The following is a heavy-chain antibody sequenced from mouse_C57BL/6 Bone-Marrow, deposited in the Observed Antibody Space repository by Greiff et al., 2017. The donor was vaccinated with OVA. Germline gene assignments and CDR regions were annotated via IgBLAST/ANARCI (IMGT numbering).Heavy chain of an antibody. Sequence: EVKLVESGPELVKPGASVKISCQASGYSFTDYTMNWVKQSHGTSLEWIGVINPNYGNTSYNQKFKGKATLTVDQSSSTAYMQLHSRTSDDSAVYYCARWGGTYTGYWGQGTTLTVSS. D-gene: IGHD5-1*01. CDR2: INPNYGNT. CDR3: ARWGGTYTGY. J-gene: IGHJ2*01. CDR1: GYSFTDYT. V-gene: IGHV1-39*01.